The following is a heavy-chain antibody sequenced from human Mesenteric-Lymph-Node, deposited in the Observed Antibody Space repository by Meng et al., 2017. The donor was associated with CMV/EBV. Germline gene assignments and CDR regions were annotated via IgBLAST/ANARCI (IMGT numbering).Heavy chain of an antibody. CDR1: DNSITYYA. CDR3: ARAEVVQPWSPPYKYYYGFDV. J-gene: IGHJ6*02. Sequence: GESLKISCVASDNSITYYAMDWVRQAPGKGLEWVSAILVDSVTTYYADSVKGRFTISRDNSKNTLYLQMNSLRAEDTAVYFCARAEVVQPWSPPYKYYYGFDVWGQGTTVTVSS. V-gene: IGHV3-23*01. CDR2: ILVDSVTT. D-gene: IGHD5-18*01.